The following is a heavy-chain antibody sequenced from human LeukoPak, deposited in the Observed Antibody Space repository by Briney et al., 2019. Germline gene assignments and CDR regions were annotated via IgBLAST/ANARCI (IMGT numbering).Heavy chain of an antibody. J-gene: IGHJ4*02. Sequence: GGSLRLSCAASGFTFSSYAMSWVRQAPGKGLEWVSGISGSGDNTYYADSVKGRFTISRDNSKNTLYVQVNSLGTEDTAAYYCAKAQYSGSYTYFDYWGQGTLVTVSS. CDR1: GFTFSSYA. D-gene: IGHD1-26*01. V-gene: IGHV3-23*01. CDR2: ISGSGDNT. CDR3: AKAQYSGSYTYFDY.